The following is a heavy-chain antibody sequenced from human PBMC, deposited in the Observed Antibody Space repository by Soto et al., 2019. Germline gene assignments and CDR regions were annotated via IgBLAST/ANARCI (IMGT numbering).Heavy chain of an antibody. D-gene: IGHD3-3*01. V-gene: IGHV1-8*01. CDR2: MNPNSGNT. Sequence: ASVKVSCKASGYTFTSYDINWVRQATGQGLEWMGWMNPNSGNTGYAQKFQGRVTMTRNTSISTAYMELSSLRSEDTAVYYCARGRDYDFWSGYYLIGANNWFDPWGQGTLVTVSS. CDR3: ARGRDYDFWSGYYLIGANNWFDP. CDR1: GYTFTSYD. J-gene: IGHJ5*02.